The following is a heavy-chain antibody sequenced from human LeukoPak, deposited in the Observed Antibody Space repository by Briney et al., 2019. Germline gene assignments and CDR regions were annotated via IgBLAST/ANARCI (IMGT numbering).Heavy chain of an antibody. D-gene: IGHD3-9*01. CDR2: ISWNSGSI. CDR3: ARGSLTYYDILTGYYTADWYFDL. CDR1: GFTFDDYA. Sequence: GGSLRLSCAASGFTFDDYAMHWVRQAPGKGLEWVSGISWNSGSIGYADSVKGRFTISRDNAKNSLYLQMSSLRAEDTAVYYCARGSLTYYDILTGYYTADWYFDLWGRGTLVTVSS. J-gene: IGHJ2*01. V-gene: IGHV3-9*01.